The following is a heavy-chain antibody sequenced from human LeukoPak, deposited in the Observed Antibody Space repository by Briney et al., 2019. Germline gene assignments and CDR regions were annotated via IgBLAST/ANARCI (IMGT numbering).Heavy chain of an antibody. CDR3: ARGGARSIYCSGGSCYGGIDY. CDR1: GGSISSYY. CDR2: IYYSGST. J-gene: IGHJ4*02. Sequence: SETLSLTCTVSGGSISSYYWTWIRQPPGKGLEWIGYIYYSGSTNYSPSLKSRVTISVDTSKNQFSLKLTSVTAADTAVYYCARGGARSIYCSGGSCYGGIDYWGQGTLVTVSS. V-gene: IGHV4-59*01. D-gene: IGHD2-15*01.